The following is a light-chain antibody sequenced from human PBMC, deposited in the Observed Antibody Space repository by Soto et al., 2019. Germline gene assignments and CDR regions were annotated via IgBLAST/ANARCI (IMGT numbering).Light chain of an antibody. CDR3: QQTYSLPRT. CDR1: QTVSKF. V-gene: IGKV1-39*01. Sequence: DVQMTQSPSSLSASVGDRVTIACRASQTVSKFVNWYQQKPGKVPDLLIYSASTLYSGVPARFSGSGSGTEFTLTLSNLPPEDFATYYCQQTYSLPRTFAQGTKVE. J-gene: IGKJ1*01. CDR2: SAS.